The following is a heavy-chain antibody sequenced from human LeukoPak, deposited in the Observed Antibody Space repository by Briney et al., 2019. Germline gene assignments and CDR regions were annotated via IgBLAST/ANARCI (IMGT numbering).Heavy chain of an antibody. D-gene: IGHD3-10*01. J-gene: IGHJ5*02. CDR3: ARVNFRDYRGYTWFEP. CDR2: VRTKTHGGAP. Sequence: TGGSLRLSCKGSGATFGDYAVTWFRQAPGKGLEWVGFVRTKTHGGAPETAASVKGRFNVSRDDSEGIAYLQMTSLRTEDTAMYYCARVNFRDYRGYTWFEPWGQGTLVIVSS. CDR1: GATFGDYA. V-gene: IGHV3-49*03.